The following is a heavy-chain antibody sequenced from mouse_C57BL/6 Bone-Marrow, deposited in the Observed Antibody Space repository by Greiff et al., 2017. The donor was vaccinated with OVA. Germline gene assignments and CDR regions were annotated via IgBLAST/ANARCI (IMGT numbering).Heavy chain of an antibody. CDR1: GYTFTDYY. CDR3: ARHYYYGSDWFAY. J-gene: IGHJ3*01. D-gene: IGHD1-1*01. V-gene: IGHV1-76*01. Sequence: QVQLKESGAELVRPGASVKLSCKASGYTFTDYYINWVKQRPGQGLEWIARIYPGSGNTYYNEKFKGKATLTAEKSSSTAYMQLSSLTSEDSAVYFCARHYYYGSDWFAYWGQGTLVTVSA. CDR2: IYPGSGNT.